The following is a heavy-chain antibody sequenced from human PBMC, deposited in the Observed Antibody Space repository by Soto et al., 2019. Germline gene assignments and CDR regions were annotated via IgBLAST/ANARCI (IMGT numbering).Heavy chain of an antibody. J-gene: IGHJ3*02. CDR2: IKQDGSEK. D-gene: IGHD3-9*01. V-gene: IGHV3-7*01. CDR1: GFTFSSYW. Sequence: GGSLRLSCAASGFTFSSYWMSWVRQAPGKGLEWVANIKQDGSEKYYVDSVKGRFTISRDNAKNSLYLQMNSLRAEDTAVYYCARGLLRYFVVGGFDIWGQGTMVTVSS. CDR3: ARGLLRYFVVGGFDI.